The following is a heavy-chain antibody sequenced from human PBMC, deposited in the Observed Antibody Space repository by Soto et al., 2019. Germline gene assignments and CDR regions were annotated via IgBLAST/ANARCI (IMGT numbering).Heavy chain of an antibody. V-gene: IGHV4-39*01. CDR2: IYYSGST. J-gene: IGHJ5*02. CDR3: ASTPDIVVVITNNWFDP. CDR1: GGSISSSSYY. D-gene: IGHD3-22*01. Sequence: PSGTLSLTCTVSGGSISSSSYYWGWIRQPPGKGLEWIGSIYYSGSTYYNPSLKSRVTISVDTSKNQFSLKLSSVTAADTAVYYCASTPDIVVVITNNWFDPWGQGTLVTVSS.